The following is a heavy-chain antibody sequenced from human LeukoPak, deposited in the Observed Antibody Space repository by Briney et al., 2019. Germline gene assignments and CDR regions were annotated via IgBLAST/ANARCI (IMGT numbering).Heavy chain of an antibody. CDR2: ISSSSSYV. J-gene: IGHJ4*02. V-gene: IGHV3-21*01. CDR3: ARASDSGDWHLGY. D-gene: IGHD2-21*02. Sequence: PGGSLRLSCAASGFTFSSYSMNWVRQAPGKGLEWVSSISSSSSYVYYADSVKGRFTISRDNAKNSLYLQMGSLRAEDTAVYYCARASDSGDWHLGYWGQGTLVTVSS. CDR1: GFTFSSYS.